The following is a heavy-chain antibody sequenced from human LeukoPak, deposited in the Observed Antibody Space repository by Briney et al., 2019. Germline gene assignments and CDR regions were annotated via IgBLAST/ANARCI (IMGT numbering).Heavy chain of an antibody. Sequence: SGTLSLTCAVSGGSISSSNWWSWVRQPPGKGLEWIGEIYHSGSTNYNPSLKSRVTISVDKSKNQFSLKLSSVTAADTAVYYCARERVVVPADYYYMDVWGKGTTVTVSS. CDR3: ARERVVVPADYYYMDV. V-gene: IGHV4-4*02. CDR1: GGSISSSNW. D-gene: IGHD2-2*01. J-gene: IGHJ6*03. CDR2: IYHSGST.